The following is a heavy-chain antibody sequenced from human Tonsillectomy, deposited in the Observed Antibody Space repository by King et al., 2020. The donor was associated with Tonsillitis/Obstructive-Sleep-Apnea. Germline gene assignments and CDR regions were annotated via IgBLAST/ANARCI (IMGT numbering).Heavy chain of an antibody. D-gene: IGHD6-19*01. J-gene: IGHJ4*02. CDR3: ASQSSGWLDY. Sequence: VQLVQSGAEVKKPGESLKISCQGSGHIFPTNWIGWVRQMPGRGLEWMGFIYPRDSDTRYSPSFQGQVSIPADKSTSTAYLQWSSLKASDTAIYYCASQSSGWLDYWGQGTLVTVSS. CDR2: IYPRDSDT. V-gene: IGHV5-51*01. CDR1: GHIFPTNW.